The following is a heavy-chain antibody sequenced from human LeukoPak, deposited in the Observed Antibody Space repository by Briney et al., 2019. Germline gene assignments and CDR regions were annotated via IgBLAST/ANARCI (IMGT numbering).Heavy chain of an antibody. V-gene: IGHV4-4*07. Sequence: SETLSLTCTVSGGSISSYYWSWIRQPAGKGLEWIGRIYSSGSTNYNPSLKSRVTISVDTSKNQFSLNLTSVTAADTAVYYCASPARGGYFDLWGRGTLVTVSS. J-gene: IGHJ2*01. CDR3: ASPARGGYFDL. CDR2: IYSSGST. CDR1: GGSISSYY. D-gene: IGHD3-10*01.